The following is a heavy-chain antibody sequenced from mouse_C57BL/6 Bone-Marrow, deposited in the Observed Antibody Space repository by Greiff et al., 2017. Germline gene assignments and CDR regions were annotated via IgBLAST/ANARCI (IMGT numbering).Heavy chain of an antibody. CDR3: ARGGAYYSNYGAMDY. V-gene: IGHV1-66*01. D-gene: IGHD2-5*01. J-gene: IGHJ4*01. CDR2: IYPGSGNT. CDR1: GYSFTSYY. Sequence: VQLQQSGPELVKPGASVKISCKASGYSFTSYYIHWVKQRPGQGLEWIGWIYPGSGNTKYNEKFHGKATLTADTSSSTAYMQLSSLTSEDSAVYYCARGGAYYSNYGAMDYWGQGTSVTVSS.